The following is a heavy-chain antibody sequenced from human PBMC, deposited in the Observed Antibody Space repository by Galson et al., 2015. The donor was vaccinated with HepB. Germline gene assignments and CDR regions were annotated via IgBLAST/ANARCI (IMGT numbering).Heavy chain of an antibody. CDR3: ASDPEAMATIN. CDR1: GFTFSSYA. V-gene: IGHV3-30*04. D-gene: IGHD5-24*01. CDR2: ISYDGSNK. Sequence: SLRLSCAASGFTFSSYAMHWVRQAPGKGLEWVAVISYDGSNKYYADSVKGRFTISRDNSKNTLYLQMNSLRAEDTAVYYCASDPEAMATINWGQGTLVTVSS. J-gene: IGHJ4*02.